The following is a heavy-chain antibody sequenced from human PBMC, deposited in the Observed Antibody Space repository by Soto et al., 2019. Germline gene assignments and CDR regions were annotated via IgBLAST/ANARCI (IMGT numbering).Heavy chain of an antibody. CDR1: GFRFSNYA. CDR3: ASRDYYDSRNFYYYYFDY. V-gene: IGHV3-23*01. D-gene: IGHD3-22*01. Sequence: PGGSLRLSCAASGFRFSNYAMSWVRQAPGKGLEWVSGISGRGDSTYYADFVKDRFTISRDNSKNTLYLQMNSLRAEDTALYYCASRDYYDSRNFYYYYFDYWGRGTLVTVSS. CDR2: ISGRGDST. J-gene: IGHJ4*02.